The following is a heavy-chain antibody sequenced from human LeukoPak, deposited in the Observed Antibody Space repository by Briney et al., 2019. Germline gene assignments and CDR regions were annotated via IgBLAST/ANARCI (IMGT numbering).Heavy chain of an antibody. J-gene: IGHJ3*02. V-gene: IGHV3-7*01. CDR2: IKQDGSEK. Sequence: PGGSLRLSCAASGFTFSSYWMSWVRQAPGEGLEWVANIKQDGSEKYYVDSVKGRFTISRDNAKNSLYLQMNSLRAEDTAVYYCARDPRYSPEYYYDSSGYSDAKDAFDIWGQGTMVTVSS. D-gene: IGHD3-22*01. CDR3: ARDPRYSPEYYYDSSGYSDAKDAFDI. CDR1: GFTFSSYW.